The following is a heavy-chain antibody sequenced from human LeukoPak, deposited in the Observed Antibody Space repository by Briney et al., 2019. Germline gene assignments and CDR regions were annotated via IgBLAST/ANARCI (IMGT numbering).Heavy chain of an antibody. CDR3: ARDRAPYSSSSGQVY. CDR2: IYSGGST. J-gene: IGHJ4*02. CDR1: GFTVSSNY. D-gene: IGHD6-6*01. Sequence: GGPLRLSCAASGFTVSSNYMSWVRQAPGKGLEWVSVIYSGGSTYYADSVKGRFTISRDNSKNTLYLQMNSLRAEDTAVYYCARDRAPYSSSSGQVYWGQGTLVTVSS. V-gene: IGHV3-53*01.